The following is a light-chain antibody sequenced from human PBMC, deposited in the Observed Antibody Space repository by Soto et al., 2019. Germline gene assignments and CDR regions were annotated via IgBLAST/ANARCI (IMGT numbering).Light chain of an antibody. Sequence: QSAQTQPASVSGSPGQSITISCTGTSSDVGGYNYVSWYQQHPGKAPKLMIYDVSNRPSGVSNRFSGSKSGNTASLTISGLQAEDEADYYCSSYTSSSGVFGGGTKVTVL. V-gene: IGLV2-14*01. CDR1: SSDVGGYNY. CDR2: DVS. J-gene: IGLJ3*02. CDR3: SSYTSSSGV.